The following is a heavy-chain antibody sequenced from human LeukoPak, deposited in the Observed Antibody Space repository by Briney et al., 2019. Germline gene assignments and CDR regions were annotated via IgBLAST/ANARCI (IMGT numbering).Heavy chain of an antibody. J-gene: IGHJ4*02. V-gene: IGHV1-2*06. CDR1: GYTFTGNF. CDR3: ARGTDCSGGSCLDY. CDR2: INPDSGGA. Sequence: ASVKVSCKASGYTFTGNFMHWVRQAPGQGLERMGLINPDSGGANYAQNFQGRVTMTRDTSISTVYMELSRLRSDDTAVYYCARGTDCSGGSCLDYWGQGTLVTVSS. D-gene: IGHD2-15*01.